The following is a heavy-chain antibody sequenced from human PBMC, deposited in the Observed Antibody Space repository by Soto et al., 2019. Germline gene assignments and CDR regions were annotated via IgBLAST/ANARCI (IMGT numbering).Heavy chain of an antibody. V-gene: IGHV3-33*01. CDR1: GFTFSNHA. D-gene: IGHD5-12*01. CDR2: IWYDGSKK. J-gene: IGHJ4*02. Sequence: QVQLVESGGGVVQPGRSLRLSCVASGFTFSNHAMHWVRQAPGKGLEWVAVIWYDGSKKYYADSVKGRFTVAGDDSKNTLYLQMNSLRVEDTAVYYCARDPGYSNYDFDYWGQGTLVTVSP. CDR3: ARDPGYSNYDFDY.